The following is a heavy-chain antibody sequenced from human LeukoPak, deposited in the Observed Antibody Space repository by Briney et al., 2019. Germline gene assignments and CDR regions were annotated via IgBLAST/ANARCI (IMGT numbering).Heavy chain of an antibody. D-gene: IGHD3-22*01. V-gene: IGHV1-69*04. J-gene: IGHJ4*02. CDR2: IIPNLGIA. CDR1: GGTFSSYA. Sequence: SVKVSCKASGGTFSSYAISWVRQAPGQGLEWMGRIIPNLGIANYAQKFQGRVTITADKSTSTAYMELSSLRSEDTAVYYCARGYYYDSSGYNDYWGQGTLVTVSS. CDR3: ARGYYYDSSGYNDY.